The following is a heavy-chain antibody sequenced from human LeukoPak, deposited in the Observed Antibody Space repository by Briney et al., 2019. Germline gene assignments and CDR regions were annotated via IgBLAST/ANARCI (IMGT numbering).Heavy chain of an antibody. CDR2: IYSGGST. CDR1: GFTVSSNY. Sequence: AGGSLRLSCAASGFTVSSNYMSWVRQAPGKGLEWVSVIYSGGSTYYADSVKGRFTISRDNSKNTLYLQMNSLRAEDTAVYYCARAIYYDSSGYFRGVFDYWGQGTLVTVSS. J-gene: IGHJ4*02. D-gene: IGHD3-22*01. CDR3: ARAIYYDSSGYFRGVFDY. V-gene: IGHV3-53*01.